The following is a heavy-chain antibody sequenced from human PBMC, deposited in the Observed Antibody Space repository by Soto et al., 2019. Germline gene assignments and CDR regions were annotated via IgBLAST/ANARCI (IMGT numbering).Heavy chain of an antibody. CDR2: ISYDGSNK. CDR1: GFTFSSYG. V-gene: IGHV3-30*18. J-gene: IGHJ3*02. D-gene: IGHD1-26*01. Sequence: GGSLRLSCAASGFTFSSYGMHWVRQAPGKGLEWVAVISYDGSNKYYADSVKGRFTISRDNSKNTLYLQMNSLRAEDTAVYYCAKTFWPHRENDAFDIWGQGTMVTVSS. CDR3: AKTFWPHRENDAFDI.